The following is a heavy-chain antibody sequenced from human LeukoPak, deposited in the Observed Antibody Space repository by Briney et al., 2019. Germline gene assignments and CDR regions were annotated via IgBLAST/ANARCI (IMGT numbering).Heavy chain of an antibody. CDR1: GFTFSNYA. V-gene: IGHV3-30-3*01. CDR3: AKDRSHFGSSGSNYYYGMDV. D-gene: IGHD6-19*01. J-gene: IGHJ6*02. Sequence: GGSLRLSCAASGFTFSNYAMHWVRQAPGKGLEWVAVISYDGSNKYYADSVKGRFTISRDNSKNTLYLQMSSLRAEDTAVYYCAKDRSHFGSSGSNYYYGMDVWGQGTTVTVSS. CDR2: ISYDGSNK.